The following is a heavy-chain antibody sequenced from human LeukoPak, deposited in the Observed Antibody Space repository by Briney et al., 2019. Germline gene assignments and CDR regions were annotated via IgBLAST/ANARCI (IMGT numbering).Heavy chain of an antibody. CDR1: GYSISSGYY. J-gene: IGHJ6*03. D-gene: IGHD4-17*01. CDR3: AGSYGDYGHYYYYYYMDV. Sequence: SETLSLTCTVSGYSISSGYYWGWIRQPPGKGLEWIGSMSISDGGRTYYNPPLKSRVTISVDTSKNQFSLKLSSVTAADTAVYYCAGSYGDYGHYYYYYYMDVWGKGTTVTVSS. V-gene: IGHV4-38-2*02. CDR2: MSISDGGRT.